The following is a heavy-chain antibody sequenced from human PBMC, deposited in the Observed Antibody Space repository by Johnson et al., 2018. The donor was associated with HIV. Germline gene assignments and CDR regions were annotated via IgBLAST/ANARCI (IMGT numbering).Heavy chain of an antibody. V-gene: IGHV3-30*19. J-gene: IGHJ3*01. CDR2: ISYDGYNK. CDR1: GFTFSSYG. CDR3: ARPRIEVLPAGAFDL. D-gene: IGHD2-2*01. Sequence: VQLVESGGGVVQPGGSLRLSCAASGFTFSSYGMHWVRQAPGKGLEWVAVISYDGYNKYYADSVKGRFTISRDNSKSTLSLQMNTLRAEDTAIYYCARPRIEVLPAGAFDLWGPGTMVTVSP.